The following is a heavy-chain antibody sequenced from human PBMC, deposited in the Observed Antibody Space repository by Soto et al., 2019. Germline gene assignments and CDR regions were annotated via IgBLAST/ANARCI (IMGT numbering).Heavy chain of an antibody. CDR3: AKALRYYDFWSGYYSGPYGMDV. D-gene: IGHD3-3*01. CDR1: GFTFSSYA. CDR2: ISGSGGST. V-gene: IGHV3-23*01. J-gene: IGHJ6*02. Sequence: PGGSLRLSCAASGFTFSSYAMSWVRQAPGKGLEWVSAISGSGGSTYYADSVKGRFTISRDNSKNTLYLQMNSLRAEDTAVYYCAKALRYYDFWSGYYSGPYGMDVWGQGTTVTVSS.